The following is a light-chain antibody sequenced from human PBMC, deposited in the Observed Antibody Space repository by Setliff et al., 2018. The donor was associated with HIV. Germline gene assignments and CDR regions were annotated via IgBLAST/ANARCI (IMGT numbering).Light chain of an antibody. J-gene: IGLJ2*01. Sequence: QSALTQPRSASGSPGQSVTMSCTGTSSDVGGYNYVSWYQQHPGKAPKLMIYDVSKRPSGVPDRFSGSKSGNTAFLTISGLQGEDEADYYCCSYAGSYTVLFGGGTKGTVL. CDR3: CSYAGSYTVL. V-gene: IGLV2-11*01. CDR2: DVS. CDR1: SSDVGGYNY.